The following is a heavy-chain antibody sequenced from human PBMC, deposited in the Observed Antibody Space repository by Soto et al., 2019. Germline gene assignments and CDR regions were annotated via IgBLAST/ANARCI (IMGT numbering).Heavy chain of an antibody. Sequence: SETLSLTCAVYGGSFSGYYWSWIRQPPGKGLEWIGEINHSGSTNYNPSLKSRVTISVDTSKNQFSLKLSSVTAADTAVYYCARIYYGSGSYYNGHYYYGMDVWGQGTTVTVSS. V-gene: IGHV4-34*01. CDR3: ARIYYGSGSYYNGHYYYGMDV. D-gene: IGHD3-10*01. CDR1: GGSFSGYY. CDR2: INHSGST. J-gene: IGHJ6*02.